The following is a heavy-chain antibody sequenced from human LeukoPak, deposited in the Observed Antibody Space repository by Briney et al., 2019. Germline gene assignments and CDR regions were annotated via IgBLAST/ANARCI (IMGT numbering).Heavy chain of an antibody. CDR1: GFTFSSYG. CDR3: AKDGSGSYSAFDY. Sequence: PGGSLRLSCAASGFTFSSYGMSWVRQAPGKGLEWVSVISGSGDSTYYADSVKGRFTISRDNSKNTLYLQMNSLRAEDTAVYYCAKDGSGSYSAFDYWGQGTLVTVSS. V-gene: IGHV3-23*01. CDR2: ISGSGDST. J-gene: IGHJ4*02. D-gene: IGHD3-10*01.